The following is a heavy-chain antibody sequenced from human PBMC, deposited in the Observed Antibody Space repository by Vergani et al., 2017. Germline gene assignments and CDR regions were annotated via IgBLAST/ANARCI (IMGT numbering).Heavy chain of an antibody. CDR1: GYTFTGYY. J-gene: IGHJ4*02. CDR2: INPNSGGT. Sequence: QVQLVQSGAEVKKPGASVKVSCKASGYTFTGYYMHWVRQAPGQGLEWMGWINPNSGGTNYAQKFQGRVTMTRDTSISTAYMVLSRLRSDDTAVYYCARDLNYDCWSGYYPFDYWGQGTLVTVSS. D-gene: IGHD3-3*01. V-gene: IGHV1-2*02. CDR3: ARDLNYDCWSGYYPFDY.